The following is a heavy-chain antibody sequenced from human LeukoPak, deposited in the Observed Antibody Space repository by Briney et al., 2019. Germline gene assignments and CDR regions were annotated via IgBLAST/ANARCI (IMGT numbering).Heavy chain of an antibody. V-gene: IGHV3-23*01. CDR1: DLPFNNNP. Sequence: GGSLNLPVEPPDLPFNNNPWTWVRKVPGKGLEWVSGISDNEGRTYYTDSVKGRFTISRDKTKNTVFLQMHNLRADDTAVYFCARHDSFIPYWGQGALVTVSS. CDR3: ARHDSFIPY. CDR2: ISDNEGRT. D-gene: IGHD5-18*01. J-gene: IGHJ4*02.